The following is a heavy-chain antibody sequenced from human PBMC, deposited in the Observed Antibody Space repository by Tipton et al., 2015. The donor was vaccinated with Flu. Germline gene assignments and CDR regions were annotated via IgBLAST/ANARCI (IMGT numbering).Heavy chain of an antibody. V-gene: IGHV3-30*02. D-gene: IGHD2-21*01. CDR2: IRFDGSNN. CDR3: AKDPGEVVGEYFQQ. CDR1: GFTFSTYG. Sequence: QLVQSGGGVVQPGGSLRLSCAASGFTFSTYGMHWVRQAPGKGLEWVAFIRFDGSNNYHADSVKGRFTISRDNSKNTLYLQMKSLRGEDTAVYYCAKDPGEVVGEYFQQWGQGNLVTVT. J-gene: IGHJ1*01.